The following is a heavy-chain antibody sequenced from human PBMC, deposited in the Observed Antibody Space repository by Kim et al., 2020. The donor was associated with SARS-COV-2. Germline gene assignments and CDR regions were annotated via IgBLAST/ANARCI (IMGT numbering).Heavy chain of an antibody. CDR2: INPISGDT. D-gene: IGHD1-1*01. J-gene: IGHJ6*02. Sequence: ASVKVSCKASGYNFALHYVHWVRQAPGQGLEWMGRINPISGDTNYAQKFQGRVTMTRDTSVSTAYVDLSGLRSDDTAVYYCARDDWNYGMDVWGQGTMVSVSS. V-gene: IGHV1-2*06. CDR3: ARDDWNYGMDV. CDR1: GYNFALHY.